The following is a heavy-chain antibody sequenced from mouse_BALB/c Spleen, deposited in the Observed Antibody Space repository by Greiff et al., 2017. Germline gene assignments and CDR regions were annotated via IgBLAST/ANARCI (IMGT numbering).Heavy chain of an antibody. CDR2: IYPYNGGT. D-gene: IGHD2-10*01. J-gene: IGHJ3*01. CDR1: GYTFTDYN. Sequence: EVKLVESGPELVKPGASVKISCKASGYTFTDYNMHWVKQSHGKSLEWIGYIYPYNGGTGYNQKFKSKATLTVDNSSSTAYMELRSLTSEDSAVYYCARAYYGNWFAYWGQGTLVTVSA. V-gene: IGHV1S29*02. CDR3: ARAYYGNWFAY.